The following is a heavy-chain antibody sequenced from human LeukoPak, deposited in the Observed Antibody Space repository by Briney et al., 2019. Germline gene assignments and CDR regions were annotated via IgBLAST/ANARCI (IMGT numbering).Heavy chain of an antibody. J-gene: IGHJ6*04. CDR2: IIPIFGTA. D-gene: IGHD3-9*01. Sequence: SVKVSCKASGGTFSSYAISWVRQAPGQGLEWMGGIIPIFGTANYAQKFQGRVTITADESTSTAYMELSSLRSEDTAVYYCARDRTYYDILTGQRKLKNYYYGMDVWGKGTTVTVSS. V-gene: IGHV1-69*01. CDR1: GGTFSSYA. CDR3: ARDRTYYDILTGQRKLKNYYYGMDV.